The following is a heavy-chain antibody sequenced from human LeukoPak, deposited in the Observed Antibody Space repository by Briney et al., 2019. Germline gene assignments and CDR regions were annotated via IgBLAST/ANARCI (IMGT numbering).Heavy chain of an antibody. J-gene: IGHJ5*02. V-gene: IGHV1-46*01. D-gene: IGHD1-26*01. CDR3: ARAMSVGVVAWWFDL. CDR2: INPSGSST. Sequence: APVKASCKASGHSFTSHYMHWVRQAPGQGLEWLGLINPSGSSTLYAQKFQGRVTMTRDMSTTTDYMELSRLRSEDTAVYYCARAMSVGVVAWWFDLWGKGTLVTVSS. CDR1: GHSFTSHY.